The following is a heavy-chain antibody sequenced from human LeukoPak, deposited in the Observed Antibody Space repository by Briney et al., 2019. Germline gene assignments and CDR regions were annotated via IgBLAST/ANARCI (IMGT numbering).Heavy chain of an antibody. J-gene: IGHJ4*02. CDR2: IKQDGSEK. Sequence: GSLRLSCAASGFTCSSYWMSWVRQAPGKGLEGVANIKQDGSEKYYVDSVKGRFTISRDNAKNSLYLQMNSLRAEDTAVYYCARIRRGWSQNWDYWGQGTLVTVSS. V-gene: IGHV3-7*01. CDR1: GFTCSSYW. CDR3: ARIRRGWSQNWDY. D-gene: IGHD6-19*01.